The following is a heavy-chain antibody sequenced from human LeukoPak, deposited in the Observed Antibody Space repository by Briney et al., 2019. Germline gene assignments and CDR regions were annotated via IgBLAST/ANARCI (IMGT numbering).Heavy chain of an antibody. J-gene: IGHJ4*02. CDR2: IYSGGST. D-gene: IGHD1-26*01. CDR3: AKVRWELLGFDY. Sequence: GGSLRLSCAASGFTVSSNYMSWVRQAPGKGLEWVSVIYSGGSTYYADSVKGRFTISRDNSKNTLYLQMNSLRAEDTAVYYCAKVRWELLGFDYWGQGTLVTVSS. CDR1: GFTVSSNY. V-gene: IGHV3-53*01.